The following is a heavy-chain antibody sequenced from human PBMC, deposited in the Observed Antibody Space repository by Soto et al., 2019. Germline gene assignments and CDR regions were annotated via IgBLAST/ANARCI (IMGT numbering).Heavy chain of an antibody. CDR2: INSGSTSL. J-gene: IGHJ4*02. CDR3: GSSASPDAY. V-gene: IGHV3-48*01. Sequence: EVQLVESAGGLVQPGGSLRLSCVASGFIFNSYSMNWVRQAPGKGLEWISYINSGSTSLFYADSVKGRFTISRDNAKNSLYLQMNSLRAEDTAVYYCGSSASPDAYWGQGTLVAVSS. CDR1: GFIFNSYS. D-gene: IGHD3-22*01.